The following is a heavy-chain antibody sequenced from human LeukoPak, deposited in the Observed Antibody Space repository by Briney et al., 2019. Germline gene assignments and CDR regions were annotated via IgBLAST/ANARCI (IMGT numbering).Heavy chain of an antibody. CDR1: GFTFSSYG. CDR2: IYHIGST. CDR3: ARGIYWFDP. J-gene: IGHJ5*02. V-gene: IGHV4-38-2*01. Sequence: GSLRLSCAASGFTFSSYGMSWIRQPPGKGLEWIGSIYHIGSTYYNPSLKSRVTISVDTSKSQFSLKLSSVTAADTAVYYCARGIYWFDPWGQGTLVTVSS.